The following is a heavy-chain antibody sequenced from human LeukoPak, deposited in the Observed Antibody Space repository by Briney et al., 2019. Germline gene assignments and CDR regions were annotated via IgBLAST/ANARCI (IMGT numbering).Heavy chain of an antibody. CDR2: LSGAGNNI. CDR1: GFTFLSYE. D-gene: IGHD6-6*01. Sequence: PGGSLRLSCAASGFTFLSYEMAWVRQAQGKGLEWVSSLSGAGNNIKYATSVKGRFTISRDNAKNSLYLQMNSLRAEDTAVYYCASSRGGSSTDYWGQGTLVTVSS. CDR3: ASSRGGSSTDY. J-gene: IGHJ4*02. V-gene: IGHV3-48*03.